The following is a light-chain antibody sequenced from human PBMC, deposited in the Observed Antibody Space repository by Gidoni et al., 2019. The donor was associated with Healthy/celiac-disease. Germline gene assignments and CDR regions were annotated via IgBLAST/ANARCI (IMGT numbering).Light chain of an antibody. CDR1: SSNIGSTP. Sequence: QSVLPQPPSASGTPGPRVPISCSGSSSNIGSTPVNWYQQLPGTAPQLIIYSKNQRPSGVPDRFSGSKSGTSASLAISGLQSEDEADYYCAAWDDSLNGSFGGGTKLTVL. CDR3: AAWDDSLNGS. CDR2: SKN. J-gene: IGLJ2*01. V-gene: IGLV1-44*01.